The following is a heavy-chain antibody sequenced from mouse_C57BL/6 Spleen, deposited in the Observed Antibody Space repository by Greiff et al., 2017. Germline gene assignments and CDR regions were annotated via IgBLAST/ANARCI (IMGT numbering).Heavy chain of an antibody. CDR1: GYAFSSSW. V-gene: IGHV1-82*01. CDR2: IYPGDGDT. D-gene: IGHD2-1*01. CDR3: AREGISAYGNYGYFDV. J-gene: IGHJ1*03. Sequence: QVQLKESGPELVKPGASVKISCKASGYAFSSSWMNWVKQRPGKGLEWIGRIYPGDGDTNYNGKFKGKATMTADKSSSTAYMQLSRLTSEDSAVYFCAREGISAYGNYGYFDVWGTGTTVTVSS.